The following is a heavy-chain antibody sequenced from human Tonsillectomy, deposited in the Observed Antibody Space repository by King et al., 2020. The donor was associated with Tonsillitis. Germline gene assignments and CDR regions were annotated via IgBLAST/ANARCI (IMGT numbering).Heavy chain of an antibody. J-gene: IGHJ3*02. CDR1: GYTFTDTG. D-gene: IGHD4-17*01. CDR3: ARAGAVTLSYRAFDI. V-gene: IGHV7-4-1*02. Sequence: QLVQSGSELKKPGASVTVSCKASGYTFTDTGVHWVRQAPGQGLEWMGWINTYTGNPMYAQDFTGRFVFSLDTSAITAYLKISSLKADDTALYYCARAGAVTLSYRAFDIWGQGTMVTVSS. CDR2: INTYTGNP.